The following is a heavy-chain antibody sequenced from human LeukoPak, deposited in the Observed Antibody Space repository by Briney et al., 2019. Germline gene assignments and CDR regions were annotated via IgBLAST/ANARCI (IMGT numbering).Heavy chain of an antibody. D-gene: IGHD6-13*01. V-gene: IGHV3-48*04. Sequence: GGSLRLSCAASGFTFSSYSMNWVRQAPGKGLEWVSYISSSSSTIYYADSVKGRFTISRDNAKNSLYLHMNSLRAEDTAVYYCARFGPFSSSWYWGQGTLVTVSS. CDR1: GFTFSSYS. J-gene: IGHJ4*02. CDR3: ARFGPFSSSWY. CDR2: ISSSSSTI.